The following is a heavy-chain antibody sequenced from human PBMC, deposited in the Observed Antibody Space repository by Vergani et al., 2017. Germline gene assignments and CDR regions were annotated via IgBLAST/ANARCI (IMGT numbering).Heavy chain of an antibody. CDR3: ARVPYSSSWYRWYFDL. CDR1: GGSISSSSYY. V-gene: IGHV4-39*07. D-gene: IGHD6-13*01. Sequence: QLQLQESGPGLVKPSETLSLTCTVSGGSISSSSYYWGWIRQPPGKGLEWIGSIYFSGTTYYNPSLNSRVTISVDTSKNQFSLKLSSVTAADTAVYYCARVPYSSSWYRWYFDLWGRGTLVTVSS. CDR2: IYFSGTT. J-gene: IGHJ2*01.